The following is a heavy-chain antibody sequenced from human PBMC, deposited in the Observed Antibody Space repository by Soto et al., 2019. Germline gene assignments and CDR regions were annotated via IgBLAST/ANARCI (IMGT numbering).Heavy chain of an antibody. CDR3: ARDGEAFGGVIVDY. V-gene: IGHV3-33*01. D-gene: IGHD3-16*02. J-gene: IGHJ4*02. CDR2: IWYDGSNK. CDR1: GFTFSSYG. Sequence: GGSLRLSCAASGFTFSSYGMHWVRQAPGKGLEWVAVIWYDGSNKYYADSVKGQFPISRDNSKNTLYLQMNSLRAEDTAVYYCARDGEAFGGVIVDYWGQGTLVTVSS.